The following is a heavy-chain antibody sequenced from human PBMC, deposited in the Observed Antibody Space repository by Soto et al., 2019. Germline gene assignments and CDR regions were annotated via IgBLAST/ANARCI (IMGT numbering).Heavy chain of an antibody. CDR2: ISGSGGST. D-gene: IGHD2-2*02. CDR3: ANVKGGVPAAIWRHYYMDV. V-gene: IGHV3-23*01. J-gene: IGHJ6*03. CDR1: GFTFSSYA. Sequence: PGGSLRLSCAASGFTFSSYAMSWVRQAPGKGLEWVSAISGSGGSTYYADSVKGRFTISRDNSKNTLYLQMNSLRAEDTAVYYCANVKGGVPAAIWRHYYMDVWGKGTTVTVSS.